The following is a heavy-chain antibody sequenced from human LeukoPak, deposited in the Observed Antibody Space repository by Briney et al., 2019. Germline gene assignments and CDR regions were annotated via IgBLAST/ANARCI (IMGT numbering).Heavy chain of an antibody. Sequence: KTSETLSLTCAVYGGSFSGYYWSWIRQPPGKGLEWIGEINHSGSTNYNPSLKSRVTISVDTSKNRFSLKLSSVTAADTAVYYCARGPTSRYCSGGSCYVAAFDIWGQGTMVTVSS. D-gene: IGHD2-15*01. CDR3: ARGPTSRYCSGGSCYVAAFDI. CDR1: GGSFSGYY. CDR2: INHSGST. V-gene: IGHV4-34*01. J-gene: IGHJ3*02.